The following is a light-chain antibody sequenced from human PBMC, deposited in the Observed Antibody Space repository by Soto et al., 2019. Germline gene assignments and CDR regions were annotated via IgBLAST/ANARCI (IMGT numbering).Light chain of an antibody. V-gene: IGKV3-15*01. CDR1: QSVNNN. Sequence: ELVLTQSPATLSVSPGEGVTLSCRARQSVNNNLAWYQQKPGQAPSLLIHGASTRAAGVPARFSGSGSGTEFTLTISSLQSEDSAVYYCQEYNTRPPATFGQGTKV. CDR3: QEYNTRPPAT. CDR2: GAS. J-gene: IGKJ1*01.